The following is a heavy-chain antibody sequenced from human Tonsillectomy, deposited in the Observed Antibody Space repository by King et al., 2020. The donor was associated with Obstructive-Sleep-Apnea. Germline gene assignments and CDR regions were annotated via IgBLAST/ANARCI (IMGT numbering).Heavy chain of an antibody. Sequence: QLVQSGAEVKEPGESLKISCQGSGYSFTTYWIGWVRQMPGKGLEWMGIIYPGDSHTRYSPSFLGHVTISADESIRTAYLHWSSLKASDTAMYYCAASXXYYXAGTXXXXXXQGTLVTVSS. CDR3: AASXXYYXAGTXXXX. CDR1: GYSFTTYW. J-gene: IGHJ4*02. V-gene: IGHV5-51*01. D-gene: IGHD3-10*01. CDR2: IYPGDSHT.